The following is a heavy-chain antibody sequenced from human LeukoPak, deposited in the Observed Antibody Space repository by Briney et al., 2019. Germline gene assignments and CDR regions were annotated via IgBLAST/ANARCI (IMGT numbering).Heavy chain of an antibody. CDR2: INRDGSEK. J-gene: IGHJ4*02. Sequence: GGSLRLSCTGPGFIFSNFWMGWARQGPGKGLQWVASINRDGSEKHPVDSVKGRFTISRDNAKNSVYLQMNGLTVEDTAVYYCVRDVDIWGQGTLVTVSS. D-gene: IGHD5-24*01. CDR1: GFIFSNFW. CDR3: VRDVDI. V-gene: IGHV3-7*01.